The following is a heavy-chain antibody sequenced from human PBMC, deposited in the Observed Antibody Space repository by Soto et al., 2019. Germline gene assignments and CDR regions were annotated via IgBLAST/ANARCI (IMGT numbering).Heavy chain of an antibody. CDR2: IYPSDSDT. D-gene: IGHD3-16*01. CDR1: GYTFAGYW. V-gene: IGHV5-51*01. CDR3: ARGGVSTRTFDY. J-gene: IGHJ4*02. Sequence: PVESQKISCKGSGYTFAGYWIAWVRQLPGKGLELIGIIYPSDSDTKYRPSFQGQVTISADKSISSAYLQWSSLRASDTAMYYCARGGVSTRTFDYGGQGPPVTVSS.